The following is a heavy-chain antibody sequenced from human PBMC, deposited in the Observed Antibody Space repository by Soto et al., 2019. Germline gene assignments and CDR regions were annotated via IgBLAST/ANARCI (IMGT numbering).Heavy chain of an antibody. J-gene: IGHJ4*02. V-gene: IGHV3-23*01. CDR2: ISGSGGNT. D-gene: IGHD6-19*01. Sequence: PGGSLRLSCAASGFTFSSYAMSWVRQAPGKGLEWVSVISGSGGNTDYADSVKGRFTISRDNSKNTLYLQMNSLRAQDTALYYCAKGNKKYSSRWYDFDYWGQGPLVTVSS. CDR3: AKGNKKYSSRWYDFDY. CDR1: GFTFSSYA.